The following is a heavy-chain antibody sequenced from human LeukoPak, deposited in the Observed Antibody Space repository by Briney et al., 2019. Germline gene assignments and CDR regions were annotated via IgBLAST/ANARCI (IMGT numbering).Heavy chain of an antibody. CDR1: GFTFDDYA. V-gene: IGHV3-43*02. D-gene: IGHD5-24*01. CDR2: ISGDGGST. Sequence: PGGSLRLSCAASGFTFDDYAMHWVRQAPGKGLEWVSLISGDGGSTYYADSVKGRFTISRDNSKNSLYLQMNSLSTEDTALYYCAKDIWPGWWLQLDYWGQGTLVTVSS. J-gene: IGHJ4*02. CDR3: AKDIWPGWWLQLDY.